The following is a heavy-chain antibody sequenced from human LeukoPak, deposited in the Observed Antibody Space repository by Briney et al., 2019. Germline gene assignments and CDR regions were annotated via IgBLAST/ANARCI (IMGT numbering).Heavy chain of an antibody. D-gene: IGHD3-16*01. Sequence: ASVKVSCKASGYTFTSYDFNWVRQATGQRPEWMGWMSPNSGDTGYAQKFQDRVTMTRNTSISTAYMELSSLRSDDTAVYYCAREIGMGAFDYYYYGMDVWGQGTTVTVSS. CDR2: MSPNSGDT. CDR3: AREIGMGAFDYYYYGMDV. V-gene: IGHV1-8*01. CDR1: GYTFTSYD. J-gene: IGHJ6*02.